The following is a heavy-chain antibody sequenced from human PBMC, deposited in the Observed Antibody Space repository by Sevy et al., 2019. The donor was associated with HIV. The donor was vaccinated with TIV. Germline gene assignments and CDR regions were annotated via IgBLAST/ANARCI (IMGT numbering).Heavy chain of an antibody. V-gene: IGHV3-48*02. CDR3: ARDYDFWSGYTALSYYSLSYYYGMDV. D-gene: IGHD3-3*01. Sequence: GGSLRLSCAASGLNFSKYSFNWVRQAPEKGLEWISHISRSGTITYYAESVKGRFTVSRDNAKNSLYLQMSSLRDEDTAVYYCARDYDFWSGYTALSYYSLSYYYGMDVWGQGTTVTVSS. J-gene: IGHJ6*02. CDR1: GLNFSKYS. CDR2: ISRSGTIT.